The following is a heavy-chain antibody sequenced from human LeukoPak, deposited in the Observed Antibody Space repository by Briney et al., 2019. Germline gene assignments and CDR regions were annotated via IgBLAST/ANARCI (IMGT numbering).Heavy chain of an antibody. J-gene: IGHJ4*02. CDR2: IYYSGNP. CDR1: GGSISGNSHY. CDR3: ASQSGFFDS. D-gene: IGHD6-25*01. Sequence: SETLPLTCTVSGGSISGNSHYWGWVRQPPGKGLEWIGSIYYSGNPLYNWTLRSRVTVSVDTSKNQFSLKMDSMTAADTAVYFCASQSGFFDSWGQGVPVTVSS. V-gene: IGHV4-39*01.